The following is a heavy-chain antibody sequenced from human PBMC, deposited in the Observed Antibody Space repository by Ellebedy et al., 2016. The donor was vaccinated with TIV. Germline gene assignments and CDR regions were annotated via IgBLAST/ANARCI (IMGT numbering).Heavy chain of an antibody. D-gene: IGHD6-13*01. Sequence: SETLSLXXTVSGGSISSYYWSWIRQPPGKGLEWIGYIYYSGSTNYNPSLKSRVTISVDTSKNQFSLKLSSVTAADTAVYYCARRVFGIAAAGFDYWGQGTLVTVSS. V-gene: IGHV4-59*01. CDR3: ARRVFGIAAAGFDY. CDR1: GGSISSYY. CDR2: IYYSGST. J-gene: IGHJ4*02.